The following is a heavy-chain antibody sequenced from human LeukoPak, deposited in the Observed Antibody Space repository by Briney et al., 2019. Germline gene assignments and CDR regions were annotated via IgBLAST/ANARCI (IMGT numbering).Heavy chain of an antibody. D-gene: IGHD4-17*01. CDR2: IRYDGSNK. Sequence: GGSLRLSCAASGFTLSNAWMNWVRQAPGKGLEWVAFIRYDGSNKYYADSVKGRFTISRDNSKNTLYLQMNSLRAEDTAVYYCAITMTTVTTGDYWGQGTLVTVSS. CDR1: GFTLSNAW. V-gene: IGHV3-30*02. CDR3: AITMTTVTTGDY. J-gene: IGHJ4*02.